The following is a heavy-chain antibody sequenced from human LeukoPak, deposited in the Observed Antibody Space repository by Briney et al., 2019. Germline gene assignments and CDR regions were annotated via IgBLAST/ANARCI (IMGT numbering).Heavy chain of an antibody. CDR3: ARLSGPQSRFDY. D-gene: IGHD3-10*01. CDR2: IYYSGTT. J-gene: IGHJ4*02. V-gene: IGHV4-39*01. CDR1: GGSISSSDYY. Sequence: PSETLSLTCTISGGSISSSDYYWGWIRQPPGKGLEWIGSIYYSGTTYYNPSLKSRVTISVDTSKNQFSLNLSSVTAADTAVYYCARLSGPQSRFDYWGQGTLVTVSS.